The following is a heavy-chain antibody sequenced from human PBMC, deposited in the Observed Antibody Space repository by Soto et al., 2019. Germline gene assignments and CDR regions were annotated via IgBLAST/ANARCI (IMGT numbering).Heavy chain of an antibody. CDR1: GFTFSSYA. D-gene: IGHD3-10*01. Sequence: PGGSLRLSCAASGFTFSSYAMSWVRQAPGKGLEWVSAISGSGGSTYYADSVKGRFTISRDNSKNTLYLQMNSLRAEDTAVYYCAKDFSTMVRGVMCLAYGSGGWFDPWGQGTLVTVSS. J-gene: IGHJ5*02. CDR3: AKDFSTMVRGVMCLAYGSGGWFDP. CDR2: ISGSGGST. V-gene: IGHV3-23*01.